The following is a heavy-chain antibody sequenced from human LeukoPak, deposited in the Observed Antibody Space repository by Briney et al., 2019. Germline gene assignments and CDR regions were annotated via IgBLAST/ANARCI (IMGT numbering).Heavy chain of an antibody. Sequence: KPSETLSLTCTVSGGSISSYYWSWIRQPPGKGLEWIGYIYYSGSTNYNPSLKSRVTISVDTSKNQFSLKLSSVTAADTAVYYCARRRSLDIWGQGTMVTVSS. CDR2: IYYSGST. CDR1: GGSISSYY. CDR3: ARRRSLDI. V-gene: IGHV4-59*12. J-gene: IGHJ3*02.